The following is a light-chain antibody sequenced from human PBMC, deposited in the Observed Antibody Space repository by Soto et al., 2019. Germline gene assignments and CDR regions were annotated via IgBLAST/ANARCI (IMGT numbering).Light chain of an antibody. CDR2: MGS. CDR3: LQSLQAPPCT. J-gene: IGKJ1*01. CDR1: QSLLHSNGYSY. Sequence: DIVMTQSPLSLSVSPGEPASISCRSSQSLLHSNGYSYVDWYVQKPGQSPQLLIYMGSHRATGVPARFSGSESGRDGTLAISRVEAEDVGVYYCLQSLQAPPCTFGLGTKVEIK. V-gene: IGKV2-28*01.